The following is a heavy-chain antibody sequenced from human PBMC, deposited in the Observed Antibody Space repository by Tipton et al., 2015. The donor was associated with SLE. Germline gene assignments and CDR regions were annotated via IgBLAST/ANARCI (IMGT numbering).Heavy chain of an antibody. D-gene: IGHD2-2*01. CDR2: IYYSGST. CDR3: ARELRNIVVVPERQMKSCFDL. V-gene: IGHV4-39*07. Sequence: TLSLTCTVSGGSISSYYWGWIRQPPGKGLEWIGSIYYSGSTYYNPSLKSRVTISVDTSKNQFSLKLSSVTAADTAVYYCARELRNIVVVPERQMKSCFDLWGRGTLVTVSS. CDR1: GGSISSYY. J-gene: IGHJ2*01.